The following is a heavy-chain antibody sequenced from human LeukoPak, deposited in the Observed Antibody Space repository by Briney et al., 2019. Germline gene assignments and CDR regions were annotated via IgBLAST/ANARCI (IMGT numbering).Heavy chain of an antibody. V-gene: IGHV3-13*01. J-gene: IGHJ4*02. CDR2: IGTAGDI. CDR3: SRENWSQDH. Sequence: GGSLRLSCAASGFTFSSYDMHWGRHAPGKGVEWVSGIGTAGDIYYPGSVTGRFTISRENAKNSLYLQMNSLRAEDTASYYCSRENWSQDHWGQGILVTVSS. CDR1: GFTFSSYD. D-gene: IGHD1-1*01.